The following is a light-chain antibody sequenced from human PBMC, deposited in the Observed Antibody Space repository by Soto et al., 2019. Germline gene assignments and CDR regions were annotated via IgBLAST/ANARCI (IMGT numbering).Light chain of an antibody. CDR3: QQYNNWPPIT. V-gene: IGKV3-15*01. J-gene: IGKJ5*01. Sequence: EIVLTQSPGTLSLSPGERATLSCRASQSVSSNLAWYRQKPGQAPRLLIYGASTRATGIPARFSGSGSGTEFTLTIRSLQSEDFAVYYCQQYNNWPPITCGKGQRRAIK. CDR1: QSVSSN. CDR2: GAS.